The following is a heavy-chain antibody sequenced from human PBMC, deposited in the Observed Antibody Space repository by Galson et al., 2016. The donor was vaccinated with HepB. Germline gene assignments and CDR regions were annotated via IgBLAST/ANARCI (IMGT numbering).Heavy chain of an antibody. CDR1: GDSITSNW. J-gene: IGHJ5*02. CDR3: AAVWAT. CDR2: IYHPGNA. D-gene: IGHD7-27*01. V-gene: IGHV4-4*02. Sequence: SETLSLTCAVSGDSITSNWWTCVRQPPGNRLEYMGEIYHPGNAGYNPSLRSHATISVDTSRNQSSLTLTAVTAADTAVYYWAAVWATWGQGVLVTVSS.